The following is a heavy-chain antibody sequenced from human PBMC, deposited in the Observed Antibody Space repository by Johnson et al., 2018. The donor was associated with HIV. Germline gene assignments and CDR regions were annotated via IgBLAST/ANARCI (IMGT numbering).Heavy chain of an antibody. CDR2: IYSGGST. V-gene: IGHV3-53*01. CDR3: ARVPLDDWHSYAFDI. CDR1: GFTVSSNY. Sequence: VQLVESGGGLIQPGGSLRLSCAASGFTVSSNYMSWVRQAPGKGLEWVSVIYSGGSTYYADSVKGRFTISRDNSKNTLYLQMNSLRAEDTAVYYCARVPLDDWHSYAFDIWGQGTMVTVSS. D-gene: IGHD1-1*01. J-gene: IGHJ3*02.